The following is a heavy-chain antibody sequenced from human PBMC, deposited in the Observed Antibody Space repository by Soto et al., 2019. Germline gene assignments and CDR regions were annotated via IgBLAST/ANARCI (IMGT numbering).Heavy chain of an antibody. CDR3: AKVRAAAGNYFDY. D-gene: IGHD6-13*01. CDR1: GFTFDDYA. V-gene: IGHV3-9*01. J-gene: IGHJ4*02. CDR2: ISWNSGSI. Sequence: VQLVESGGGLVQPGRSLRLSCAASGFTFDDYAMHWVRQAPGKGLEWVSGISWNSGSIGYADSVKGRFTISRDNAKNSLYLQMNSLRAEDTALYYCAKVRAAAGNYFDYWGQGTLVTVSS.